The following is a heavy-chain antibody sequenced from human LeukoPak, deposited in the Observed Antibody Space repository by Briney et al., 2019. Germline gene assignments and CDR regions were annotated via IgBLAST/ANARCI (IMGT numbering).Heavy chain of an antibody. Sequence: SVKVSCKASGGTFSSYAISWVRQAPGQGLEWMGGIIPIFGTANYAQKFQGGGTITTGESTSTDYMELSSLRSEDTAVYYCARGVTTFPGPLEDYYDSSGYAFDIWGQGTMVTVSS. D-gene: IGHD3-22*01. CDR1: GGTFSSYA. J-gene: IGHJ3*02. CDR2: IIPIFGTA. V-gene: IGHV1-69*05. CDR3: ARGVTTFPGPLEDYYDSSGYAFDI.